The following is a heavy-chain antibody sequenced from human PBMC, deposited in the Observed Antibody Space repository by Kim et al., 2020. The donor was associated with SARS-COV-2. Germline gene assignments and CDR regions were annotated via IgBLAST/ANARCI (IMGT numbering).Heavy chain of an antibody. J-gene: IGHJ4*02. CDR1: GSTFSSYA. CDR3: AGAPSRHLDYDGSGCYYFDY. CDR2: IIPIFGTA. Sequence: SVKVSCKASGSTFSSYAISWVRQAPGQGLEWMGGIIPIFGTANYAQKFQGRVTITADESTSTAYMELSSLRSEDTAVYYCAGAPSRHLDYDGSGCYYFDYWGQGTLVTVSS. D-gene: IGHD3-10*01. V-gene: IGHV1-69*13.